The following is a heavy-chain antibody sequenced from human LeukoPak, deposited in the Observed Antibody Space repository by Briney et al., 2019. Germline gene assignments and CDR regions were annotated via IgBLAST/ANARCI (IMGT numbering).Heavy chain of an antibody. J-gene: IGHJ6*03. V-gene: IGHV4-39*07. CDR2: IFYSGRT. Sequence: SETLSLTCTVSGGSISSSTYYWGWIRQPPGKGLEWIGSIFYSGRTYYNPSLKSRVTMSVDTSKNQFSLKLSSVTAADTAVYYCARVVGLTGYSSSWYSGYYYYMDVWGKGTTVTVSS. CDR3: ARVVGLTGYSSSWYSGYYYYMDV. CDR1: GGSISSSTYY. D-gene: IGHD6-13*01.